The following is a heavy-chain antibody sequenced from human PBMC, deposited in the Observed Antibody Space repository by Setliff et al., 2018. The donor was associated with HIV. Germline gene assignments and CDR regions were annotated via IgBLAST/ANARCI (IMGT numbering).Heavy chain of an antibody. Sequence: SVKVSCKVSGGPSRLYVINWERQVPGQGPQWMGGISPLMGGAKYAQKFEDRLTITADKSTSTAYMELNRLRTDDTAIYYCARFRGGSQYDGFDVWGQGTMVTVSS. CDR2: ISPLMGGA. V-gene: IGHV1-69*10. CDR1: GGPSRLYV. J-gene: IGHJ3*01. CDR3: ARFRGGSQYDGFDV. D-gene: IGHD3-10*01.